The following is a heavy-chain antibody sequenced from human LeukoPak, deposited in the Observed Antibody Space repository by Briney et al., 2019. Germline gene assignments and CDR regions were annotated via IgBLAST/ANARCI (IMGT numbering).Heavy chain of an antibody. CDR3: ARDLEVSNWDIVVVPAAINYYYYGMDV. J-gene: IGHJ6*02. Sequence: SVKVSCKASGGTLSSDTISWVRQAPGQGLEWMGRIIPILGIANYAQKFQGRVTITADKSTSTAYMELSSLRSEDTAVYYCARDLEVSNWDIVVVPAAINYYYYGMDVWGQGTTVTVSS. CDR2: IIPILGIA. V-gene: IGHV1-69*04. D-gene: IGHD2-2*01. CDR1: GGTLSSDT.